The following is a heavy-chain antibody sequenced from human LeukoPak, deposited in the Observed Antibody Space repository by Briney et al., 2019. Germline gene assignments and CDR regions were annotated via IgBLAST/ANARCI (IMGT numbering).Heavy chain of an antibody. Sequence: GGPLRLSCAASGFIFSNYGMHWVRQAPGKGLEWVAVIWFDGSNEDYADSVKGRFTISRDNSKNTLFLQMNRLRAEDTAVYYCAKVVPFELGFDYWGQGTLVTVSS. CDR1: GFIFSNYG. V-gene: IGHV3-33*06. J-gene: IGHJ4*02. D-gene: IGHD3/OR15-3a*01. CDR3: AKVVPFELGFDY. CDR2: IWFDGSNE.